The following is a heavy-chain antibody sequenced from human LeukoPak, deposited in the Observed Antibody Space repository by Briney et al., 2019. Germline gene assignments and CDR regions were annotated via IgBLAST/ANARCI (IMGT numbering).Heavy chain of an antibody. J-gene: IGHJ6*02. V-gene: IGHV3-7*01. CDR1: GFTFSNYW. CDR2: IKQDGSEK. D-gene: IGHD3-16*01. CDR3: ASELRNYYYYYSGMDV. Sequence: PGGSLRLSCAASGFTFSNYWMSWVRQAPGKRLEWVANIKQDGSEKYYVDSVKGRFTISRDNAKNSLYLEMNSLRAEDTAVYYCASELRNYYYYYSGMDVWGQGSTVTVSS.